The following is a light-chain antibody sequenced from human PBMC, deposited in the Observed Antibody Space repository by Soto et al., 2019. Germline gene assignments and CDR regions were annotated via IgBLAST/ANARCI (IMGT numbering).Light chain of an antibody. V-gene: IGKV1-5*01. J-gene: IGKJ5*01. CDR3: QQYNTYST. Sequence: DIQITRSPSTLSASVGDRVTITCRASKNINTWVAWYQQKPGKAPKLLIYDASSLESGVPARFSGSGSGTEFTLTISSLQPDDFATYYCQQYNTYSTFGQGTRLEIK. CDR1: KNINTW. CDR2: DAS.